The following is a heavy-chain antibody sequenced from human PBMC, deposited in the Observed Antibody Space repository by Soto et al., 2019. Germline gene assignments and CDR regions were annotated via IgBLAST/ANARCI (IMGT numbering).Heavy chain of an antibody. J-gene: IGHJ4*02. CDR1: GGSFSGYY. D-gene: IGHD6-13*01. CDR2: IYHSGST. V-gene: IGHV4-34*01. Sequence: PSETLSLTCAVYGGSFSGYYWSWIRQPPGKGLGWIGKIYHSGSTNYNPSLKSRVTISVDTSKNQFSLKLSSVTAADTAVYYCGRRGSSWYGYFDYWGQGTLVTVSS. CDR3: GRRGSSWYGYFDY.